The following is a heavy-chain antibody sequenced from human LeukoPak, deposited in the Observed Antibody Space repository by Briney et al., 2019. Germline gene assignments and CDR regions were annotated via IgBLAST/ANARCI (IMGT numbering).Heavy chain of an antibody. CDR2: MNPNSGNT. J-gene: IGHJ4*02. CDR3: ASDQYSSSWFSYYFDY. V-gene: IGHV1-8*01. D-gene: IGHD6-13*01. CDR1: GYTFTSYD. Sequence: ASVKVSCKASGYTFTSYDINWVRQATGQGLEWMGWMNPNSGNTGYAQKFQGRVTMTRNTSISTAYMELSSLRSEDTAVYYCASDQYSSSWFSYYFDYWGQGTLVTVSS.